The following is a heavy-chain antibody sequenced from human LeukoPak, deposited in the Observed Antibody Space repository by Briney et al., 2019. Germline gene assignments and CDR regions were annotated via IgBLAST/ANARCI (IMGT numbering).Heavy chain of an antibody. CDR2: INPSGGST. J-gene: IGHJ4*02. CDR3: ARVSRDTAMPFDY. V-gene: IGHV1-46*01. CDR1: GYTFTSYY. D-gene: IGHD5-18*01. Sequence: ASVKVSCKASGYTFTSYYMHWVRQAPGQGLEWMGIINPSGGSTGYAQKFQGRVTMTRDMSTSTVYMELSSLRSEDTAVYYCARVSRDTAMPFDYWGQGTLVTVSS.